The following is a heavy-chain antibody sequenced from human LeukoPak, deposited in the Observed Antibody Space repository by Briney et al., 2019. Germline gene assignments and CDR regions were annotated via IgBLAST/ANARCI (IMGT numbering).Heavy chain of an antibody. CDR1: GFALSSYW. V-gene: IGHV3-74*01. J-gene: IGHJ4*02. CDR3: ARSQLDY. D-gene: IGHD5-24*01. Sequence: GGSLRLSCATSGFALSSYWMLWVRQVPGKGLVWVSRISGDGSTTTYADSVKGRFTISRDNTTNILYLQMNSLRAEDTAIYYCARSQLDYWGQGILVTVTS. CDR2: ISGDGSTT.